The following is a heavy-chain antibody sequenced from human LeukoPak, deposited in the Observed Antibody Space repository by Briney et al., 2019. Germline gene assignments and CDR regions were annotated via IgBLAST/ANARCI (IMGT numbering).Heavy chain of an antibody. CDR1: GYTFTSYD. D-gene: IGHD3-10*01. CDR3: ARDVIITMVRGGGNYMDV. J-gene: IGHJ6*03. Sequence: ASVKVSCKASGYTFTSYDINWVRQATGQGLEWMGWMNPNSGNTGYAQKFQGRVTMSRNTSISTAYMELSSLRSEDTALYYCARDVIITMVRGGGNYMDVWGKGTTVTVSS. CDR2: MNPNSGNT. V-gene: IGHV1-8*01.